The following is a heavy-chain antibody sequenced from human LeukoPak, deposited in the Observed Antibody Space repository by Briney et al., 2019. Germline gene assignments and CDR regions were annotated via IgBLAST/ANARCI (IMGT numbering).Heavy chain of an antibody. CDR1: GFTFSSYA. Sequence: PGGSLRLSCAASGFTFSSYAMHWVRQAPGKGLEGVAVISYDGSNKYYPDSVKGRFTISRDHSKNTLYLQMNSLTAEDTAVYYWARERNLEIAVAGTIFDYWGQGTLVTVSS. D-gene: IGHD6-19*01. CDR2: ISYDGSNK. J-gene: IGHJ4*02. CDR3: ARERNLEIAVAGTIFDY. V-gene: IGHV3-30-3*01.